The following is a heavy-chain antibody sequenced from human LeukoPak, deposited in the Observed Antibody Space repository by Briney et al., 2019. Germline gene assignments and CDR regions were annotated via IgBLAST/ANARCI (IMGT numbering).Heavy chain of an antibody. Sequence: QPGRSLTLPCAASGFTFSSHGMQWVRQAPGKGLEWVAVISYDGSTKYYADSVKGRFTISRDNSKSTLYLQTNSLRAEDTAVYYCAKESGSRSYGAYFPHWGQGTLVTVSS. J-gene: IGHJ1*01. CDR3: AKESGSRSYGAYFPH. CDR1: GFTFSSHG. V-gene: IGHV3-30*18. D-gene: IGHD6-13*01. CDR2: ISYDGSTK.